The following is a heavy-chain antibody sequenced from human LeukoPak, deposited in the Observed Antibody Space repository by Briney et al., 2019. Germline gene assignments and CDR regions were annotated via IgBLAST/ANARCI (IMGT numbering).Heavy chain of an antibody. Sequence: SETLSLTCAVYGGSFSGYYWSWIRQPPGKGLEWIGEINHSGSTNYNPSLKSRVTISVDTSKNQFSLKLSSVTAADTAVYYCARYTGVNGYYFDYWGQGTLVTVSS. D-gene: IGHD2-8*01. J-gene: IGHJ4*02. CDR2: INHSGST. CDR3: ARYTGVNGYYFDY. V-gene: IGHV4-34*01. CDR1: GGSFSGYY.